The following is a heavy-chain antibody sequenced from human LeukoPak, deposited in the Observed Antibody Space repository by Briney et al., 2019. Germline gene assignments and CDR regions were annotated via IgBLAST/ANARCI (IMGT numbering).Heavy chain of an antibody. V-gene: IGHV1-2*02. J-gene: IGHJ3*02. CDR1: GYSFTAYY. Sequence: ASVKVSCKTSGYSFTAYYMHWVRQAPGQGLEWMGWLNPNSGGTNYAQKFQDRVTMTSDPSINTAYMELSSLRSEDTAVYYCARGGAAAGYDAFDIWGQGTMVTVSS. CDR3: ARGGAAAGYDAFDI. CDR2: LNPNSGGT. D-gene: IGHD6-13*01.